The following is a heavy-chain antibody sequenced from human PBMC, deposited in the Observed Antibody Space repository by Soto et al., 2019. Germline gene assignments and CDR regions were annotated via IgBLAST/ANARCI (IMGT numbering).Heavy chain of an antibody. Sequence: SENLSPTCTVSGGSISSSSYYLGWIRQPPGKGVDWIGNVYYGGSTYYNPSLKSRVTISVETSKSQFSLKLSSVTAADTAVYYCAGGDYYHSSGYYFYYYTMDVWGQGTTVTVSS. CDR2: VYYGGST. D-gene: IGHD3-22*01. V-gene: IGHV4-39*01. CDR3: AGGDYYHSSGYYFYYYTMDV. J-gene: IGHJ6*02. CDR1: GGSISSSSYY.